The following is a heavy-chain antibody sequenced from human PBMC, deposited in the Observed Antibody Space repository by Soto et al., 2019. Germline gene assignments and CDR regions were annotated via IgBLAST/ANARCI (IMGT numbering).Heavy chain of an antibody. CDR2: IIPMFDTP. D-gene: IGHD1-20*01. J-gene: IGHJ4*02. CDR3: ARGYSTGYFEY. CDR1: GGTFSNYY. V-gene: IGHV1-69*01. Sequence: QVQLVQSGAEVKKPGSSMKVSCKTSGGTFSNYYISWVRQAPGQGLEWMVDIIPMFDTPKYAQQFQGRVTITADESTSAAYMELSSLRTEDTSVYYCARGYSTGYFEYWGQGTLITVSS.